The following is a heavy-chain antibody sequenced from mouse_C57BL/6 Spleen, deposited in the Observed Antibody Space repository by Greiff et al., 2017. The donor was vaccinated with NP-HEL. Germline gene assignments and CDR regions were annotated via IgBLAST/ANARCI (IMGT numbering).Heavy chain of an antibody. CDR1: GYTFTDYN. D-gene: IGHD2-4*01. Sequence: EVQLQQSGPELVKPGASVKIPCKASGYTFTDYNMDWVKQSHGKSLEWIGDINPNNGGTFYNQKFKGKATFTVDKSSSTAYMELRSLTSEDTAVYYCARADDDDLYYYAMDYWGQGTSVTVSS. CDR2: INPNNGGT. V-gene: IGHV1-18*01. CDR3: ARADDDDLYYYAMDY. J-gene: IGHJ4*01.